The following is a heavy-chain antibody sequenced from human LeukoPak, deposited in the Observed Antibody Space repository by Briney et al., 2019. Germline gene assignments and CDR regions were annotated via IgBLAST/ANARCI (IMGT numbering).Heavy chain of an antibody. CDR3: ARRVAARGIDY. Sequence: GGSLRLSCVVSGFTFSSYAMSWVRQAPGKGLEWVSSISSSSSYIYYADSVKGRFTISRDNAKNSLYLQMNSLRAEDTAVYYCARRVAARGIDYWGQGTLVTVSS. CDR2: ISSSSSYI. J-gene: IGHJ4*02. D-gene: IGHD6-6*01. CDR1: GFTFSSYA. V-gene: IGHV3-21*01.